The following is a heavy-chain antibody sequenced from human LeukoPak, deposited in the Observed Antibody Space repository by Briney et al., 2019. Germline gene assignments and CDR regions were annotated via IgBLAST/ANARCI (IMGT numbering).Heavy chain of an antibody. J-gene: IGHJ6*03. CDR3: ARGGDGGHYDILTGYYWDYYYYMDV. Sequence: ASVKVSCKASGYTFTSYAMNWVRQAPGQGLEWMGWINTNTGNPTYAQGFTGRFVFSLDTSVSTAYLQISSLKAEDTAVYYCARGGDGGHYDILTGYYWDYYYYMDVWGKGTTVTVSS. V-gene: IGHV7-4-1*02. D-gene: IGHD3-9*01. CDR2: INTNTGNP. CDR1: GYTFTSYA.